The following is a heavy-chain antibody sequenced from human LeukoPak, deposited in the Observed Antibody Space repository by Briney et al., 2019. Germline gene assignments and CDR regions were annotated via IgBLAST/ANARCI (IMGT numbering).Heavy chain of an antibody. D-gene: IGHD6-19*01. CDR2: INTDGSVT. V-gene: IGHV3-74*01. CDR3: ATKQWLAPPPDS. Sequence: GGSLRLSCAASGFTFSKYWMLWVRQAPGKGLESVSRINTDGSVTTYADSVKGRFTVSRDNADNTMFLQMNSVRDEDTAVYYCATKQWLAPPPDSWGQGTAVTVSS. J-gene: IGHJ4*02. CDR1: GFTFSKYW.